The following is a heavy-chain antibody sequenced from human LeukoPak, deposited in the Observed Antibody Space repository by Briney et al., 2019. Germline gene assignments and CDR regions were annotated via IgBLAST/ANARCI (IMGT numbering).Heavy chain of an antibody. CDR2: TYYRSKWYN. V-gene: IGHV6-1*01. CDR3: ARGWELGSYGVFDY. Sequence: SQTLSRTCAVSGDSVSSNSAAWNWIRQSPSRGLEWLGRTYYRSKWYNDYAVSVKSRITINPDTSKNQFSLQLSSVTSEDTAVYYCARGWELGSYGVFDYWGQGTLVTVSS. D-gene: IGHD1-26*01. CDR1: GDSVSSNSAA. J-gene: IGHJ4*02.